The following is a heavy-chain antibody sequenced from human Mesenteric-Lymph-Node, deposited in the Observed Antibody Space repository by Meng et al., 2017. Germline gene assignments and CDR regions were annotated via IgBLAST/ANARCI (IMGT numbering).Heavy chain of an antibody. V-gene: IGHV3-30*04. CDR2: ISYVGTDK. CDR3: AGERRPGILYFYGMDV. Sequence: SCAASGFIFSNYAIHLVRQGPGTGLEWVSMISYVGTDKYYVDTVKGQFTISRDNSINTLYLEMINLRAEETGVYYCAGERRPGILYFYGMDVWGQGTTVTVSS. D-gene: IGHD3-3*02. CDR1: GFIFSNYA. J-gene: IGHJ6*02.